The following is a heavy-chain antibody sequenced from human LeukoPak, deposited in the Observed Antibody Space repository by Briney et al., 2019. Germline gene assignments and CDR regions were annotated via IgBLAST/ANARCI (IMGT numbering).Heavy chain of an antibody. CDR3: ASLYDSSGYRPPYAFDI. Sequence: SETLSLTCTVSGGSISSYYWSWIRQPPGKGLEWIGYIYYSGSTNYNPSLKSRVTISVDTSKNQFSLKLSSVTAADTAVYYCASLYDSSGYRPPYAFDIWGQGTMVTVSS. J-gene: IGHJ3*02. CDR1: GGSISSYY. CDR2: IYYSGST. V-gene: IGHV4-59*01. D-gene: IGHD3-22*01.